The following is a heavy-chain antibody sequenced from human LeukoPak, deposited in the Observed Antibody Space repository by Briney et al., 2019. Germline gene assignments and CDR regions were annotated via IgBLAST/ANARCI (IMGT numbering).Heavy chain of an antibody. Sequence: GGSLRLSCAASGFTFSSYAMSWVRQAPGKGLEWVSVIYSGGSTYYADSVKGRFTISRDNSKNTLYLQMNSLRAEDTAVYYCARVPVEMGGAADYWGQGTLVTVSS. CDR1: GFTFSSYA. CDR3: ARVPVEMGGAADY. V-gene: IGHV3-53*01. CDR2: IYSGGST. D-gene: IGHD5-24*01. J-gene: IGHJ4*02.